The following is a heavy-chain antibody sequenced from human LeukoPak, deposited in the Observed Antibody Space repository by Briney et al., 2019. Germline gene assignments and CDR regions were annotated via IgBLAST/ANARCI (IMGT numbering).Heavy chain of an antibody. CDR1: GFTFSSYG. V-gene: IGHV3-30*02. J-gene: IGHJ6*03. D-gene: IGHD6-13*01. Sequence: GGSLRLSCAASGFTFSSYGMHWVRQAPGKGLEWVAFIRYDGINKYYADSVKGRFTISRDNSKNSLYLQMNSLRAEDTAVYYCARDHSSSWYYYYYMDVWGKGTTVTVSS. CDR3: ARDHSSSWYYYYYMDV. CDR2: IRYDGINK.